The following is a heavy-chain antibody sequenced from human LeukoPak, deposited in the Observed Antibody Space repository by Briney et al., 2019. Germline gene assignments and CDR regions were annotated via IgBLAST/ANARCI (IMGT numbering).Heavy chain of an antibody. V-gene: IGHV3-11*04. CDR3: ARARSKWQTYNWFDP. Sequence: PGGSLRLSCAASGFTISGYYLSWIRHAPGQGLERVSYISSSGSTIYYADSVKGRFTISRDNAKNSLYPQMNSLRAEDTAVYYCARARSKWQTYNWFDPWGQGTLVTVSP. J-gene: IGHJ5*02. CDR2: ISSSGSTI. D-gene: IGHD5-12*01. CDR1: GFTISGYY.